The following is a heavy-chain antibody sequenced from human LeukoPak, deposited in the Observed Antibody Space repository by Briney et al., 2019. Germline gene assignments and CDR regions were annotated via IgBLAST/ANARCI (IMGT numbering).Heavy chain of an antibody. CDR2: IVVGSGNT. V-gene: IGHV1-58*02. Sequence: GASVKVSCKASGFTFTSSAMQWVRQARGQRLEWIGWIVVGSGNTNYAQKFQERVTITRDMSTSTAYMELSSLRSEDTAVYYCAADRAIYYGMDVWGQGTTVTVSS. J-gene: IGHJ6*02. D-gene: IGHD3-10*01. CDR3: AADRAIYYGMDV. CDR1: GFTFTSSA.